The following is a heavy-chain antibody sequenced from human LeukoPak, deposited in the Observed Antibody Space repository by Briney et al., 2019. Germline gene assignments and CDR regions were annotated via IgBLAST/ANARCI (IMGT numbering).Heavy chain of an antibody. Sequence: PGGSLRLSCAASGFTFSDYYMGWVRQAPGKGLEWVSYISSSGSTIYYADSVKGRFTISRDNAKNSLYLQMNSLRAEDTAVYYCASRAVAGRRGHGAFDIWGQGTMVTVSS. CDR2: ISSSGSTI. D-gene: IGHD6-19*01. CDR1: GFTFSDYY. CDR3: ASRAVAGRRGHGAFDI. V-gene: IGHV3-11*01. J-gene: IGHJ3*02.